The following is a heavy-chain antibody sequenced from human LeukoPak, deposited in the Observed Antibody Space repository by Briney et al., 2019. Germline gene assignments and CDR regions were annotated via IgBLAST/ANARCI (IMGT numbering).Heavy chain of an antibody. CDR3: ARVIRRLVRGPPALFDP. D-gene: IGHD3-10*01. CDR1: GGSISSYY. J-gene: IGHJ5*02. Sequence: ASETLSLTCTVSGGSISSYYWSWIRQPPGKGLEWIGYIYYSGSTNYNPSLKSRVTISVDTSKNQFSLKLSSVTAADTALYYCARVIRRLVRGPPALFDPWGQGTLVTVSS. CDR2: IYYSGST. V-gene: IGHV4-59*01.